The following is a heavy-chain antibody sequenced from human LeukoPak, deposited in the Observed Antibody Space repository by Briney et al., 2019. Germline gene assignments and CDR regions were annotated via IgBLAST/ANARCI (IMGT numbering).Heavy chain of an antibody. CDR3: ARWKAVGSGSYHYYFGMDV. Sequence: SETLSLTCAVYGGSFSGYYWSWIRQPPGKGLEWIGEINHSGSTNYNPSLKSRVTISVDTSKNQFSLKLSSVTAADTAVYYCARWKAVGSGSYHYYFGMDVGGQGTTLTVSS. CDR2: INHSGST. J-gene: IGHJ6*02. CDR1: GGSFSGYY. D-gene: IGHD3-10*01. V-gene: IGHV4-34*01.